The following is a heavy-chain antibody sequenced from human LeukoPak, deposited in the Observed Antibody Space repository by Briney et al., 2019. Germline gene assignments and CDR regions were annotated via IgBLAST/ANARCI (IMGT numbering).Heavy chain of an antibody. V-gene: IGHV3-23*01. CDR2: ISGSGGSI. CDR1: GFTFSSSA. J-gene: IGHJ4*02. Sequence: PGGSLRLSCAASGFTFSSSAMSWVRQAPGKGLEWVSGISGSGGSIYYADSVRGRFTISRDNSKNTLYLQMNNLRAEDTAVYYCARDPEALFYYYDSSGPFDYWGQGTLVTVSS. D-gene: IGHD3-22*01. CDR3: ARDPEALFYYYDSSGPFDY.